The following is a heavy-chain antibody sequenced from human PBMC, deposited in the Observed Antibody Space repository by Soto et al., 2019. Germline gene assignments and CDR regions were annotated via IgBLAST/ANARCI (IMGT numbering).Heavy chain of an antibody. V-gene: IGHV4-30-2*01. CDR1: GGSISSGGYS. CDR2: IYHSGST. J-gene: IGHJ4*02. D-gene: IGHD2-21*01. Sequence: SGTLSLTGAVSGGSISSGGYSWSWIRQPPGKGLEWIGYIYHSGSTYYNPSLKSRVTISVDRSKNQFSLKLSSVTAADTAVYYCARGNVVAIDYWGQGTLVTVSS. CDR3: ARGNVVAIDY.